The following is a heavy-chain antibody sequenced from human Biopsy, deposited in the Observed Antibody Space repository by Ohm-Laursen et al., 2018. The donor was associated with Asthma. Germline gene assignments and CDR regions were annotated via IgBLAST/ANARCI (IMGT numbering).Heavy chain of an antibody. CDR3: ARGDSSGWSHYYFDY. V-gene: IGHV3-53*01. CDR1: GFTVSRDH. CDR2: IYSGGTS. Sequence: LRLSCAASGFTVSRDHIFWVRQAPGKGLEWVSVIYSGGTSDTADSVRGRFTISRDFYKNTLYLQMDSLRAEDTAVYYCARGDSSGWSHYYFDYWGQGTLVTVSS. J-gene: IGHJ4*02. D-gene: IGHD6-19*01.